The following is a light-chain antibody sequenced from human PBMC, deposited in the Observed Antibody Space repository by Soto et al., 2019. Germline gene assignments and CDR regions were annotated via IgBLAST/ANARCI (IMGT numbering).Light chain of an antibody. V-gene: IGLV4-69*01. CDR2: LNSDGSH. J-gene: IGLJ2*01. CDR3: QTWGSGIVV. CDR1: SGHSNYA. Sequence: QPVLTQSPSASASLGASVKLTCTLSSGHSNYAIAWHQQQSEKGPRYLMKLNSDGSHSKGDGIPDRFSGSSSGAERYLTIPCLQSEDEADYYCQTWGSGIVVFGGGTKLTVL.